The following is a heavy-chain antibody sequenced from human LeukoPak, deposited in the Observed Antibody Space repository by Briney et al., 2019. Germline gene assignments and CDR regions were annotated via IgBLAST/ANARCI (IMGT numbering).Heavy chain of an antibody. CDR3: ARDSITTGGTVYNWFDP. D-gene: IGHD1-14*01. Sequence: GSLRLSCAASGFIFSNYGMHWVRQAPGKGLEWVAVISHDGSIKFSADSVKGRFTISRDNSKNTLYLQMNSLRDEDTALYYCARDSITTGGTVYNWFDPWGQGTLVTVSS. J-gene: IGHJ5*02. CDR2: ISHDGSIK. CDR1: GFIFSNYG. V-gene: IGHV3-30*19.